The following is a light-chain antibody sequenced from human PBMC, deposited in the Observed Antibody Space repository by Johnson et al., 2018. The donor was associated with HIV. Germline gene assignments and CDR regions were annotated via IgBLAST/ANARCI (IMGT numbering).Light chain of an antibody. Sequence: QSVLTQAPSASGPPGQRVTISCSGSSSNIGSNTVNWYQQLPGTAPKLLIYRNNQRPSGVPDRFSGSKSGTSASLAISGLQAEDAADYYCAAWDSSLSAYVFGTGTKVTVL. CDR1: SSNIGSNT. CDR2: RNN. CDR3: AAWDSSLSAYV. J-gene: IGLJ1*01. V-gene: IGLV1-44*01.